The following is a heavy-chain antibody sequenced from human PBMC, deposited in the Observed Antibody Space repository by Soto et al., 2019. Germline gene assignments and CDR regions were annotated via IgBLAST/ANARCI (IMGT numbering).Heavy chain of an antibody. CDR2: IYYSGST. CDR3: ARGGFDWLSQRNNWFDP. D-gene: IGHD3-9*01. Sequence: QVQLQESGPGLVKPSQTLSLTCTVSGGSISSGGYYWSWIRQHPGKGLEWIGYIYYSGSTYYNPSLKSRVTISVDTSKNQFCLKLSSVTAADTAVYYCARGGFDWLSQRNNWFDPWGQGTLVTVSS. J-gene: IGHJ5*02. V-gene: IGHV4-31*03. CDR1: GGSISSGGYY.